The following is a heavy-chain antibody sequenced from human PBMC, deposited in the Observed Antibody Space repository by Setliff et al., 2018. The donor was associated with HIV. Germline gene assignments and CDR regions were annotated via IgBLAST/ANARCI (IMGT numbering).Heavy chain of an antibody. Sequence: ASVKVSCKTSGGTFSSYGMHWVRQAPGQGLEWMGMVYPSDGSTSYAQKFQGRVTMTRDTSTSTIYMELNSLTSEDTAVYYCARDNTAFDIWGQGTMVTVSS. D-gene: IGHD2-2*02. CDR1: GGTFSSYG. CDR3: ARDNTAFDI. J-gene: IGHJ3*02. CDR2: VYPSDGST. V-gene: IGHV1-46*01.